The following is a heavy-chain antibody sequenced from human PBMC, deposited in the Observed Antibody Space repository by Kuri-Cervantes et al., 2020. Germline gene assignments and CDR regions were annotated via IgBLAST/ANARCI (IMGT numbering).Heavy chain of an antibody. CDR3: ARTTLTGYYMFFAFDI. CDR1: GFTFSRYS. Sequence: GGSLRLSCAASGFTFSRYSLNWVRQAPGKGLEWVSYISSSSSTIYYADSVKGRFTISRDDAKNSLYLQMNSLRDEDTAVYYCARTTLTGYYMFFAFDIWGQGTMVTVSS. D-gene: IGHD3-9*01. J-gene: IGHJ3*02. V-gene: IGHV3-48*02. CDR2: ISSSSSTI.